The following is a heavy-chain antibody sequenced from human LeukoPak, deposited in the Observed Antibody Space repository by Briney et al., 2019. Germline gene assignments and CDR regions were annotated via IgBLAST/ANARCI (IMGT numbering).Heavy chain of an antibody. CDR1: GFMSSNFA. Sequence: GGSLRLSCAASGFMSSNFAMHWVRQAPGKGLEWVADISYDGSKKYYADSVKGRFTISRDNSKNTLYLQMNSLRPEDTAVYYCASGTCSGVSCPVDYWGQGTLVTVSS. CDR3: ASGTCSGVSCPVDY. J-gene: IGHJ4*02. D-gene: IGHD2-15*01. CDR2: ISYDGSKK. V-gene: IGHV3-30-3*01.